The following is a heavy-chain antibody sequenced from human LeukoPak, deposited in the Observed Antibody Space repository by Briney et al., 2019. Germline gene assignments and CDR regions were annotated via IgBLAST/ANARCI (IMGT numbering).Heavy chain of an antibody. Sequence: GASVKVSCKASGYTFSSYYMHWVRQAPGQGLEWMGLINPSGDTTSYAQKFHGRVIMSRDTSTSTVYMELRSLRSEDTAVYYCARRLGVGSGWYGAPFDFWGQGTLVTVSS. CDR3: ARRLGVGSGWYGAPFDF. CDR2: INPSGDTT. D-gene: IGHD6-19*01. V-gene: IGHV1-46*01. J-gene: IGHJ4*02. CDR1: GYTFSSYY.